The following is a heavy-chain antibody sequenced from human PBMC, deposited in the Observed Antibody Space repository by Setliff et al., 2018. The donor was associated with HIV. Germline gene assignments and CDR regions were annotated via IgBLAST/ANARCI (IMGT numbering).Heavy chain of an antibody. CDR1: GFTFSNAW. Sequence: GGSLRLSCAASGFTFSNAWMNWVRQAPGKGLEWVGRIKSKTDGGTTDYAAPVKGRFTISRDDSKNTLYLQMNSLRAEDTAVYYCARVVGVAPYYYMDVWGKGTTVTVSS. J-gene: IGHJ6*03. CDR3: ARVVGVAPYYYMDV. CDR2: IKSKTDGGTT. D-gene: IGHD2-15*01. V-gene: IGHV3-15*07.